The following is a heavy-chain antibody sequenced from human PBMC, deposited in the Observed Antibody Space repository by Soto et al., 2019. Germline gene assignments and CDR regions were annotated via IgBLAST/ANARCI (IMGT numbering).Heavy chain of an antibody. CDR1: GFTFSSDW. CDR3: ERAAF. CDR2: IKQDGSEK. V-gene: IGHV3-7*01. J-gene: IGHJ3*01. Sequence: GGSLRLSCAASGFTFSSDWMSCVRQAPGKGLEWVATIKQDGSEKYYMDSVKGRFTISRDNAENSLYLQMNSLRAEDTALYYCERAAFWGQGTMVNVSS.